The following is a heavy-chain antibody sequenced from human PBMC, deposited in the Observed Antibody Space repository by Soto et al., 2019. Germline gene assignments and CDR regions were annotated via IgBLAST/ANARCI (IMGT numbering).Heavy chain of an antibody. D-gene: IGHD3-10*01. CDR3: AREYGRYYNGMDV. V-gene: IGHV4-30-4*01. Sequence: PSETLSLTCAVSGGCISNGDYYWSLIRQPPGKGLEWVGNIYYSGSTYYNPSLKSRVTISVDTSKNQFSLKLSSVTAADTAVYYCAREYGRYYNGMDVWGQGTTVT. J-gene: IGHJ6*02. CDR1: GGCISNGDYY. CDR2: IYYSGST.